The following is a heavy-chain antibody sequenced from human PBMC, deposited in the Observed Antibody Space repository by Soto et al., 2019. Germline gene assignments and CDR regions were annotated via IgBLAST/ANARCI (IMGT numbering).Heavy chain of an antibody. Sequence: EVQLVASGGGLVQPGGSLRLSCVASGFTFSSSEMYWVRQAPGKGLEWVSYIHPAGQPIFFADSVKGRFTISRDNAKKSVYLRMNRLRAEDTAVYYCARRCSTWGQGTMVTGSS. V-gene: IGHV3-48*03. J-gene: IGHJ3*01. CDR1: GFTFSSSE. D-gene: IGHD2-2*01. CDR2: IHPAGQPI. CDR3: ARRCST.